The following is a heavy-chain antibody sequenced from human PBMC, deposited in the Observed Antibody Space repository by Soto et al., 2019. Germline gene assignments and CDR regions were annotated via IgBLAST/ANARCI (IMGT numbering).Heavy chain of an antibody. CDR2: ISGSGGST. CDR3: AKGRITIFGVVIIRADYFDY. J-gene: IGHJ4*02. Sequence: GVSLRLSCAASGFTFSGDAMSWVRQAPGKGLEWVSAISGSGGSTYYADSVKGRFTISRDNSKNTLYLQMNSLRAEDTAVYYCAKGRITIFGVVIIRADYFDYWGQGT. V-gene: IGHV3-23*01. CDR1: GFTFSGDA. D-gene: IGHD3-3*01.